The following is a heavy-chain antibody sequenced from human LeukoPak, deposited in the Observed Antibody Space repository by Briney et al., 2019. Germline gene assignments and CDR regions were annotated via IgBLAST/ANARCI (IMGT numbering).Heavy chain of an antibody. V-gene: IGHV3-48*01. CDR1: GFTVSSNY. D-gene: IGHD7-27*01. Sequence: GGSLRLSCAASGFTVSSNYMSWVRQAPGKGLEWVSYISSSSSTIYYSDSVKGRFTISRDNAKNSLYLQMNSLRAEDTAVYYCARDGAGDSLDYWGQGTLVTVSS. CDR2: ISSSSSTI. CDR3: ARDGAGDSLDY. J-gene: IGHJ4*02.